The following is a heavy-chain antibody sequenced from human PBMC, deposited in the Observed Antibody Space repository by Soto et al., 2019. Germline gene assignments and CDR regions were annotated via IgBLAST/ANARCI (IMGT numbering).Heavy chain of an antibody. CDR1: GYTFNRFG. D-gene: IGHD3-3*01. CDR2: ISVYNANT. J-gene: IGHJ4*02. V-gene: IGHV1-18*01. Sequence: GPEVKKPGASVKVSCKGSGYTFNRFGITWVRQAPGQGLEWMGWISVYNANTEYAQKFQGRVTMTTDTSTSTAHMELRSLRSDDTALYYCERYFWSGRLPYHFDFWGQGTLVTVSS. CDR3: ERYFWSGRLPYHFDF.